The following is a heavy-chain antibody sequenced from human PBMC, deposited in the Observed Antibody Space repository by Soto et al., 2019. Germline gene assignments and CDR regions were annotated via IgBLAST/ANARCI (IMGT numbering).Heavy chain of an antibody. Sequence: PSETLSLTCAVYGGSFSGYYWSWIRQPPGKGLEWIGEINHSGSTNYNPSLKSRVTISVDTSKNQFSLKLSSVTAADTAVYYCATTSIAAAGTDSNPGMDVWGQGTTVTVSS. CDR3: ATTSIAAAGTDSNPGMDV. CDR1: GGSFSGYY. CDR2: INHSGST. V-gene: IGHV4-34*01. D-gene: IGHD6-13*01. J-gene: IGHJ6*02.